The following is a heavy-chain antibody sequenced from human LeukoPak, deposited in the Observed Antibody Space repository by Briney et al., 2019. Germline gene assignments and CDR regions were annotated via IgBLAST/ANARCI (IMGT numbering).Heavy chain of an antibody. V-gene: IGHV1-2*02. D-gene: IGHD3-10*01. J-gene: IGHJ4*02. CDR1: GYTFTGYY. CDR2: INPNSGGT. CDR3: ARDRRYYYGSGSPPVYFDY. Sequence: ASVKVSCKASGYTFTGYYMHWVRQAPGQGLEWMGWINPNSGGTNYAQKFQGRVTMTRDTSISTAYMELSRLRSDDTAVYYCARDRRYYYGSGSPPVYFDYWGQGTLVTVSS.